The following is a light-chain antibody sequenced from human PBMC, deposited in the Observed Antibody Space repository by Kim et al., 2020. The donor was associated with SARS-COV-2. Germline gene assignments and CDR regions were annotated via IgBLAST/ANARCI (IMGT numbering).Light chain of an antibody. V-gene: IGKV3-11*01. Sequence: LSPGERATLSCRASQSIGNWLAWYQQKSGQAPRLLIYDASNRATGIPARFSGSWSGTDFTLTISSLEPEDFAVYYCQQRRTWPLTFGGGTKLEI. CDR1: QSIGNW. CDR2: DAS. CDR3: QQRRTWPLT. J-gene: IGKJ4*01.